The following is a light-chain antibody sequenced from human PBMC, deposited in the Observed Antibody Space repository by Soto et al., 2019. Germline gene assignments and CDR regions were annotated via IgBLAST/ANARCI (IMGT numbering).Light chain of an antibody. Sequence: DIQMTQSPSSLSASGGDRDTITCRASQTISIYLNWYQQKPGQAPKLLIYAATSLQSGVPSRFSGSGSGTDFTLTISSLQPEDSATYYCQQSYSTPQTFGQGTKVEIK. CDR1: QTISIY. J-gene: IGKJ1*01. CDR3: QQSYSTPQT. CDR2: AAT. V-gene: IGKV1-39*01.